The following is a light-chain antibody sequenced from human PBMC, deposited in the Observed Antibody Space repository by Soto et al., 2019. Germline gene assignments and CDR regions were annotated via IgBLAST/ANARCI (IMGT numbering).Light chain of an antibody. J-gene: IGKJ4*01. CDR3: QQFNSWPLT. CDR1: QSVSSL. Sequence: EIVMTQSPATLSVSPGERATLSCRASQSVSSLLAWYQQKPGQAPRLLIYRASTRATGIPARFSGSGSGTEFTLTISSLQSEDFAVYYCQQFNSWPLTFGGGTRVEI. CDR2: RAS. V-gene: IGKV3-15*01.